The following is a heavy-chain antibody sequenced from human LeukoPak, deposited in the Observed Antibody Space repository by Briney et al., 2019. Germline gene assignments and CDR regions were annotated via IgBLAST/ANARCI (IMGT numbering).Heavy chain of an antibody. CDR2: INQDGTEK. V-gene: IGHV3-7*03. Sequence: QSGRSLRLSCAASGFTFSSYWMSWVRQAPGEGLEWVAKINQDGTEKAYVDSVRGRFTISRDNAKNSLFLQMNSLRAEDTAVYYCARGGGYDSWGQGTLVTVSS. CDR1: GFTFSSYW. D-gene: IGHD5-12*01. J-gene: IGHJ4*02. CDR3: ARGGGYDS.